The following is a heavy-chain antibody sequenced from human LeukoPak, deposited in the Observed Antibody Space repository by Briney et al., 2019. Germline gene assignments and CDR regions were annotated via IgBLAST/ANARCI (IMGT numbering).Heavy chain of an antibody. CDR3: EVWGAMVSTFIDF. Sequence: SVKVSCKASGGTFSSYAISWVRQAPGQGLEWMGRIIPILGIANYAQKFQGRVTITADKSTSTAYRELSSLRSEDTAVYYCEVWGAMVSTFIDFWGQGTLVTVSS. J-gene: IGHJ4*02. D-gene: IGHD5-18*01. CDR1: GGTFSSYA. V-gene: IGHV1-69*04. CDR2: IIPILGIA.